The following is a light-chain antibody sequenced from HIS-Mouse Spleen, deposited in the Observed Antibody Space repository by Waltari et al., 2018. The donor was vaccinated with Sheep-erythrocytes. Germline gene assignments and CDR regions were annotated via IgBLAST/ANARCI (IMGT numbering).Light chain of an antibody. J-gene: IGLJ3*02. CDR3: CSYAGSSTPWV. Sequence: QSALTQPRSVSGSPGQSVTISCTGTSSDVGGYNYVSWYQQHPRKAPKLMIYDISKRPAGVPDRFSGSKSGNTASLTISGLQAEDEADYYCCSYAGSSTPWVFGGGTKLTVL. V-gene: IGLV2-11*01. CDR1: SSDVGGYNY. CDR2: DIS.